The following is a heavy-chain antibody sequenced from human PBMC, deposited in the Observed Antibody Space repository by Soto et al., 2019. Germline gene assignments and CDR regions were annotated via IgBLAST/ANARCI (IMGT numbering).Heavy chain of an antibody. V-gene: IGHV4-39*01. D-gene: IGHD3-10*01. CDR1: GGSISSSSYY. CDR3: ARSWITMVRGVIHY. J-gene: IGHJ4*02. CDR2: IYYSGST. Sequence: SETLSLTCTVSGGSISSSSYYWVWVRQPPGKGLEWIGSIYYSGSTYYNPSLKSRVTISVEASKNQFSLKLSSVTAADTSVYYCARSWITMVRGVIHYWGQGTLVTVSS.